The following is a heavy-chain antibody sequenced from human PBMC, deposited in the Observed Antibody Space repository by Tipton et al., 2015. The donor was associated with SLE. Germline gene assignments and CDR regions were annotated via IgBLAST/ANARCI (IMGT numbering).Heavy chain of an antibody. CDR3: AAGIAARRGYYYYYYYMDV. V-gene: IGHV4-59*01. D-gene: IGHD6-6*01. J-gene: IGHJ6*03. Sequence: TLSLTCSVSGGSISSYYWSWIRQPPGKGLEWIGYIYYSGSTNYNPSLKSRVTISVDTSKNQFSPKLSSVTAADTAVYYCAAGIAARRGYYYYYYYMDVWGKGTTVTVSS. CDR2: IYYSGST. CDR1: GGSISSYY.